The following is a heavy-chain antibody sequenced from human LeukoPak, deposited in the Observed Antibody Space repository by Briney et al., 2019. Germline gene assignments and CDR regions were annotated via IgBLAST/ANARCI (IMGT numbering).Heavy chain of an antibody. Sequence: GGSLRLSCAASGFTFSSYWMQWVRQVPGKGLVWVSRINNDGSGTTYADSVKGRFTISRDNAKNTLSLQMNSLRDEDTAVYYCAKEKQRNFDYWGQGTLVTVSS. CDR3: AKEKQRNFDY. V-gene: IGHV3-74*01. CDR1: GFTFSSYW. CDR2: INNDGSGT. J-gene: IGHJ4*02.